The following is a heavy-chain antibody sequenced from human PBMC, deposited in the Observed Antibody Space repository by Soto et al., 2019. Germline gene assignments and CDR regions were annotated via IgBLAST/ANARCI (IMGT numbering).Heavy chain of an antibody. D-gene: IGHD3-10*02. CDR2: IYWDDDK. Sequence: QITLKESGPTLVKPTQTLTLTCTFSGFSLTTSRVGVGWIRQPPGKALEWLALIYWDDDKRYSPSLRSRLTSNNDTSKNQVVLTMTNMDPGDTATYYRAHMFGTVRHLGCWGQGTLGTVSS. CDR1: GFSLTTSRVG. CDR3: AHMFGTVRHLGC. V-gene: IGHV2-5*02. J-gene: IGHJ4*02.